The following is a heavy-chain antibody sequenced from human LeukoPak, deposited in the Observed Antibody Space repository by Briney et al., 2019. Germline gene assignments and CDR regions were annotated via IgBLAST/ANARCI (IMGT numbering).Heavy chain of an antibody. Sequence: SVKVSCKASGGTFSSYAISWVRQAPGQGLEWMGGIIPIFGTANYAQKFQGRVTITADESTSTAYMELSSLRSDDTAVYYCARVWVGYSSGWPTFDYWGQGTLVTVSS. D-gene: IGHD6-19*01. V-gene: IGHV1-69*13. CDR1: GGTFSSYA. CDR2: IIPIFGTA. CDR3: ARVWVGYSSGWPTFDY. J-gene: IGHJ4*02.